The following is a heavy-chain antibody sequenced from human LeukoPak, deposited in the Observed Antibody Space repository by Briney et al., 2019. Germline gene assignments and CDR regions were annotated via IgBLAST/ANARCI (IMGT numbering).Heavy chain of an antibody. CDR2: ISSSSGYI. V-gene: IGHV3-21*01. CDR1: GFTFSSYS. J-gene: IGHJ4*02. Sequence: GGSLRLSCVASGFTFSSYSINWVRQAPGKGLEWVSSISSSSGYIYYADSVKGRFTISRDNAKNSLYLQMNSLRAEDTAVYYCARVPRYGGSLDYWGQGTLVTVSS. D-gene: IGHD1-26*01. CDR3: ARVPRYGGSLDY.